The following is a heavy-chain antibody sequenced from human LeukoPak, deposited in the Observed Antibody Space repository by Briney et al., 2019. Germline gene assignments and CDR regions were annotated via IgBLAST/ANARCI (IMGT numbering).Heavy chain of an antibody. CDR3: ARGHPYQYSSSWLLPYYYYYGMDV. CDR2: INTNTGNP. D-gene: IGHD6-13*01. V-gene: IGHV7-4-1*02. J-gene: IGHJ6*02. Sequence: ASVKVSCKASGYTFTSYAMNWVRQAPGQGLEWMGWINTNTGNPTYAQGFTGRFVFSLDTSVSTAYLQISSLKAEDTAVYYCARGHPYQYSSSWLLPYYYYYGMDVWGQGTTVTVSS. CDR1: GYTFTSYA.